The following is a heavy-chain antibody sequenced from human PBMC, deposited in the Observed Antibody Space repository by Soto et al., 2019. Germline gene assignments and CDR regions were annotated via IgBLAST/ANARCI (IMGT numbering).Heavy chain of an antibody. Sequence: QVQLQESGPGLVKPSQTLSLTCTVSGGSISSGGYYWSWIRQHPGKGLEWIGYIYYSGSTYYNPSLKSRVTISGDTSKTQFSLKLSSVTAADTAVYYCARRGRTYYDILTGYWGAYYFDYWGQGTLVTVSS. J-gene: IGHJ4*02. CDR1: GGSISSGGYY. D-gene: IGHD3-9*01. V-gene: IGHV4-31*03. CDR2: IYYSGST. CDR3: ARRGRTYYDILTGYWGAYYFDY.